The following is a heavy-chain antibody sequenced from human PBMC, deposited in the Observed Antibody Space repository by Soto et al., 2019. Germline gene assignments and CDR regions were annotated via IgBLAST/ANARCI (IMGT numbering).Heavy chain of an antibody. V-gene: IGHV4-39*01. CDR3: ATPGVAVAGPGGGLDFDY. CDR1: GGSISSSSYY. D-gene: IGHD6-19*01. Sequence: QLQLQESGPGLVKPSETLSLTCTVSGGSISSSSYYWGWIRQPPGKGLEWIGSIYYSGSTYYNPSLKGRVPISVDTSKNQFSLKLSSVAAAGTAVYYCATPGVAVAGPGGGLDFDYWGQGTLVTVSS. J-gene: IGHJ4*02. CDR2: IYYSGST.